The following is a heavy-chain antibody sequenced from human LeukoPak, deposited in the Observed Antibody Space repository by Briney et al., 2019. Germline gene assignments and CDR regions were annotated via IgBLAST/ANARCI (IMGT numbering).Heavy chain of an antibody. Sequence: ASVKVSCTASGYIFSIYGITWVRQAPGQGLEWMGWISVYNGNTKSAQNLQGRVIMTTDTSTNTAYMELTSLRSDDTAVYYCARIAADGSGTNHYWGQGTQVTVSS. CDR2: ISVYNGNT. CDR3: ARIAADGSGTNHY. CDR1: GYIFSIYG. J-gene: IGHJ4*02. V-gene: IGHV1-18*01. D-gene: IGHD3-10*01.